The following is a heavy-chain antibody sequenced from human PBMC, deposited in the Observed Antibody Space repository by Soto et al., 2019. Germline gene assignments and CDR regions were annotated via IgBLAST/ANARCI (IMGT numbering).Heavy chain of an antibody. J-gene: IGHJ6*02. D-gene: IGHD3-10*01. CDR2: ISGSGGST. CDR1: VFTFISYA. V-gene: IGHV3-23*01. Sequence: GWSLRLSCASSVFTFISYAMSWVRQAPGKGLEWVSAISGSGGSTYYADSVKGRFTISRDNSKNTLYLQMNSLRAEDTAVYYCAKDLHRGYYGSGSWGQGTTVTVS. CDR3: AKDLHRGYYGSGS.